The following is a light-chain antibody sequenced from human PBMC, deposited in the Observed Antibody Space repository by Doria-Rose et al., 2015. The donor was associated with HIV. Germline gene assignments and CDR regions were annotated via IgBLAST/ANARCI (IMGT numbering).Light chain of an antibody. Sequence: DIRMTQSPSSPSASVGERVTITCRASRSISNYLNWYQQKPGKGPKLLIYAASSLQSGVPSRFSGGGSGTDFTLSINNLQPEDSATYYCQQTYSTPWTFGQGTKVEIQ. CDR2: AAS. J-gene: IGKJ1*01. CDR1: RSISNY. V-gene: IGKV1-39*01. CDR3: QQTYSTPWT.